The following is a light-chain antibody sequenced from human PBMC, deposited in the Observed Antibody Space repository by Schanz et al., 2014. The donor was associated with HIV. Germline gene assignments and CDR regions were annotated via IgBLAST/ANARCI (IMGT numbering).Light chain of an antibody. CDR2: GAS. CDR3: QQYDTWPPMYT. CDR1: QSISNN. Sequence: EIVLTQSPGTLSLSPGERATLSCRASQSISNNLAWYQHKPGQAPRLLIYGASTRATGVPARFSGSGSATEFTLTISSLQSEDFAIYYCQQYDTWPPMYTFGQGTKLEI. V-gene: IGKV3-15*01. J-gene: IGKJ2*01.